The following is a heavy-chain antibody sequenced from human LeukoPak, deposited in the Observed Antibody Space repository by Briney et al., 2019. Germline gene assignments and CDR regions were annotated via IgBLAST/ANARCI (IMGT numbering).Heavy chain of an antibody. D-gene: IGHD6-6*01. V-gene: IGHV1-2*02. CDR3: AKGQLVRGKNTKNWFDP. CDR1: RYTFTGYY. J-gene: IGHJ5*02. CDR2: INPNSGGT. Sequence: EASVKLSCKASRYTFTGYYMHWVRQAPGQGLEWMGWINPNSGGTNYAQKFQGRVTMTRDTSISTAYMELSRLRSDDTAVYYCAKGQLVRGKNTKNWFDPWGQGTLVTVSS.